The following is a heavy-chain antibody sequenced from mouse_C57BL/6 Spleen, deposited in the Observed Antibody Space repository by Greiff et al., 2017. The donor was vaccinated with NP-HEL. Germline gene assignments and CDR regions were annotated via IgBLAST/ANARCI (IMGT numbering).Heavy chain of an antibody. D-gene: IGHD3-3*01. CDR2: IYPGDGDT. CDR1: GYAFSSSW. V-gene: IGHV1-82*01. J-gene: IGHJ3*01. CDR3: AREQTARGFAY. Sequence: VQLQQSGPELVKPGASVKISCKASGYAFSSSWMNWVKQRPGKGLEWIGRIYPGDGDTNYNGKFKGKATLTADKSSSTAYNQLSSLTSEDSAVYFCAREQTARGFAYWGQGTLVTVSA.